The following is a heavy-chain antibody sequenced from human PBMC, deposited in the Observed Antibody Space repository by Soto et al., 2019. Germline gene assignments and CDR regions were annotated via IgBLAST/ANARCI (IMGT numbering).Heavy chain of an antibody. Sequence: QVQLQQWGAGLLKPSETLSLTCAVYGGSFSGYYWSWIRQPPGKGLEWIGEINHSGSTNYNPSLKSRVTISVXXXXXXXXXXXXXXXXXXXXXXYCARAADYYDSSGYLAEYFQHWGQGTLVTVSS. V-gene: IGHV4-34*01. D-gene: IGHD3-22*01. CDR1: GGSFSGYY. CDR3: ARAADYYDSSGYLAEYFQH. CDR2: INHSGST. J-gene: IGHJ1*01.